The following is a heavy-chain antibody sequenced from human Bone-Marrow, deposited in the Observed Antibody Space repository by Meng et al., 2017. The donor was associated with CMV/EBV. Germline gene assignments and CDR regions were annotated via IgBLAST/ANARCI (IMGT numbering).Heavy chain of an antibody. CDR3: ARGRFAYGSGSHYY. CDR2: IKHSGST. D-gene: IGHD3-10*01. J-gene: IGHJ4*02. CDR1: GGSFSGYY. V-gene: IGHV4-34*01. Sequence: SETLSLTCAVYGGSFSGYYWSWIRQPPGKGLEWIGEIKHSGSTNYNPSLKSRFTISVDTSKNQFSLKLSSVTAADTAVYYCARGRFAYGSGSHYYWGQGTLVTVSS.